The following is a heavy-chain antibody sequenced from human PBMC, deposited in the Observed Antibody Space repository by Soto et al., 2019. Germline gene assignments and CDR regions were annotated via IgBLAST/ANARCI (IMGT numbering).Heavy chain of an antibody. CDR1: GFTFSSYG. CDR3: AKDKVPVVVTAPFDY. D-gene: IGHD2-21*02. V-gene: IGHV3-30*18. J-gene: IGHJ4*02. CDR2: ISYDGSNK. Sequence: QVQLVESGGGVVQPGRSLRLSCAASGFTFSSYGMHWVRQAPGKGLEWVAVISYDGSNKYYADSVKGRFTVSRDKSKNTLYLQVNSVRAEDTAVYYCAKDKVPVVVTAPFDYWGQGTLVTVSS.